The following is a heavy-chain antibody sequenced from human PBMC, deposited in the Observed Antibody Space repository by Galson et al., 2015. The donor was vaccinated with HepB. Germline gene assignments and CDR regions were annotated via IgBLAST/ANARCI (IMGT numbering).Heavy chain of an antibody. CDR2: ISGSGGST. Sequence: SLRLSCAASGFTFSSYWMSWVRQAPGKGLEWVSAISGSGGSTYYADSVKGRFTISRDNSKNTLYLQMNSLRAEDTAVYYCAKGDDILTGHIFAVGAFDIWGQGTMVTVSS. CDR1: GFTFSSYW. CDR3: AKGDDILTGHIFAVGAFDI. D-gene: IGHD3-9*01. V-gene: IGHV3-23*01. J-gene: IGHJ3*02.